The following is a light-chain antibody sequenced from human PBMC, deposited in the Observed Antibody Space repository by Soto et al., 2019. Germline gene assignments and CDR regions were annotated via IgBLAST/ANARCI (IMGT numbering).Light chain of an antibody. J-gene: IGKJ1*01. Sequence: TQSPSSLSASVGDRATITCQASQDISNYFTWYQQIPGQAPRLLIYGGSSRATGIPDRFSGSGSGTDFTLTISRLEPEDFAVYYCQHYDASQWTFGQGTKV. CDR3: QHYDASQWT. V-gene: IGKV3-20*01. CDR2: GGS. CDR1: QDISNY.